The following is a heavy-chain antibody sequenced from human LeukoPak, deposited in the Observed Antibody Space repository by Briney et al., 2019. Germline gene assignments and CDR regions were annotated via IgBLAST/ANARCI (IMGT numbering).Heavy chain of an antibody. CDR1: GGSISSYY. Sequence: SETLSLTCTVSGGSISSYYWSWIRQPPGKGLEWIGYIYYSGSTNYNPSLKSRVTISVDTSKNQFSLKLSSVTAADTAVYYCAGGVTTLYYYYYMDVWGKGTTVTVSS. CDR3: AGGVTTLYYYYYMDV. V-gene: IGHV4-59*01. D-gene: IGHD4-17*01. CDR2: IYYSGST. J-gene: IGHJ6*03.